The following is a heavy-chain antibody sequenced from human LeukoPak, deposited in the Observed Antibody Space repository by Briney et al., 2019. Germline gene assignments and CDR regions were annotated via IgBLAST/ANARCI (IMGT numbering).Heavy chain of an antibody. Sequence: SQTLSLTCAISGVSLSTNSAAWSWIRQSPSGALEWLGRTCYSSKWSTDYAISVKSRITINPDTSKNQFSLQLNSVTPEDTAVYYCARSPGGLRKAFDIWGKGTMITVFS. CDR1: GVSLSTNSAA. CDR2: TCYSSKWST. V-gene: IGHV6-1*01. J-gene: IGHJ3*02. CDR3: ARSPGGLRKAFDI. D-gene: IGHD3-16*01.